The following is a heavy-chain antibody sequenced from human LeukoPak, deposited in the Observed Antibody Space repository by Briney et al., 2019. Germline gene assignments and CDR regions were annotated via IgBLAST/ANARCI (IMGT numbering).Heavy chain of an antibody. J-gene: IGHJ4*02. CDR1: GDSISNYY. D-gene: IGHD3-22*01. V-gene: IGHV4-59*01. CDR2: IYYSEST. CDR3: ARGRCRNSGCRPYFDY. Sequence: SETLSLTCTVSGDSISNYYWSWIRQPPGKGLEWIGYIYYSESTNYNPSLKSRVTISTDTSKSQFSLNLRSVTAEDTGIYYCARGRCRNSGCRPYFDYWGQGTLVTVSS.